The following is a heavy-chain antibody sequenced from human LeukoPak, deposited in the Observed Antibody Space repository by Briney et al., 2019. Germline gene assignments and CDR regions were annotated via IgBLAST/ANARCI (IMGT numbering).Heavy chain of an antibody. V-gene: IGHV3-23*01. Sequence: GGSLRLSCTASGFTFSSYGMSWVRQAPGKGLEWVSAISGSGGSTYYADSVKGRFTISRDNSKNTLYLQMNSLRAEDTAVYYCAREAYGSGNYPFDYWGQGTLVTVSS. CDR3: AREAYGSGNYPFDY. J-gene: IGHJ4*02. D-gene: IGHD3-10*01. CDR2: ISGSGGST. CDR1: GFTFSSYG.